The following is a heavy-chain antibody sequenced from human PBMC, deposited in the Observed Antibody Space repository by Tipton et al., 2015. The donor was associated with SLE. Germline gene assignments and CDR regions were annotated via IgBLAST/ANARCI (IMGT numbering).Heavy chain of an antibody. J-gene: IGHJ6*03. CDR3: ARQVAGIDYYYNYMDV. CDR1: GGSISGFY. Sequence: TLSLTCTVSGGSISGFYWGWFRQPPGKGLEWIGYIYYSGSANYNPSLKSRVAISVDTSRNQFSLKLNSVTAADTAVYYCARQVAGIDYYYNYMDVWGKGTTITVSS. D-gene: IGHD6-19*01. V-gene: IGHV4-59*08. CDR2: IYYSGSA.